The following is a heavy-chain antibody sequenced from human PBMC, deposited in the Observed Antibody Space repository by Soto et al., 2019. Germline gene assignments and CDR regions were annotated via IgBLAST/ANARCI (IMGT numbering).Heavy chain of an antibody. J-gene: IGHJ4*02. V-gene: IGHV4-39*01. D-gene: IGHD5-12*01. CDR2: IYYSGST. CDR1: GGSISSSSYY. CDR3: ARHGSESRYFDY. Sequence: PSETLSLTCTVSGGSISSSSYYWGWIRQPPGKGLEWIGSIYYSGSTYYNPSLKSRVTISVDTSKNQFSLKLSSVTAADTAVYYCARHGSESRYFDYWGQGTLVTVSS.